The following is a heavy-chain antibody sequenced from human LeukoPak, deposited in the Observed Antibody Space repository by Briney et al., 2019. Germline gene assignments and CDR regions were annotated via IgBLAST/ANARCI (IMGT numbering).Heavy chain of an antibody. CDR3: ARGRALLKPRGGGYFDL. Sequence: SETLSLTCTVSGGSIRSSSYYRAWIRQPPGKGLEWIGSMDYSESSDYNPSLKSRLTISADTSKNQFSLKLSSVTAADTAVYYCARGRALLKPRGGGYFDLWGRGILVTVSS. V-gene: IGHV4-39*07. J-gene: IGHJ2*01. D-gene: IGHD3-16*01. CDR1: GGSIRSSSYY. CDR2: MDYSESS.